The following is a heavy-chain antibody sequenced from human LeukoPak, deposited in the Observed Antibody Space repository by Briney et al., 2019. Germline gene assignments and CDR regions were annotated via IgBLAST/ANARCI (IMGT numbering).Heavy chain of an antibody. CDR2: IYTSGST. Sequence: SETLSLTCTVSGGSISSYYWSWIRQPAGKGLEWIGRIYTSGSTTYNPSLKSRVTMPVNTSKNQFSLKLRSWTSAAPAVNYCAREQPEKITMIVVVITTYAFDIWGQGTMVTVSS. D-gene: IGHD3-22*01. CDR3: AREQPEKITMIVVVITTYAFDI. V-gene: IGHV4-4*07. J-gene: IGHJ3*02. CDR1: GGSISSYY.